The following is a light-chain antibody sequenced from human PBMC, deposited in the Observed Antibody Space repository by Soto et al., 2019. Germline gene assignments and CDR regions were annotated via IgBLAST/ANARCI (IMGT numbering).Light chain of an antibody. V-gene: IGLV1-44*01. J-gene: IGLJ3*02. CDR1: SSNIGSNT. CDR2: SNN. CDR3: AAWDDSLNGLV. Sequence: QSVLTQPPSASGTPGQRVTSSCSGSSSNIGSNTVNWYQQLPGPAPKLRIYSNNQRPSGVPDRFSGSKSGTSASLAISGLQSEDEADYYCAAWDDSLNGLVLGGGTKLPVL.